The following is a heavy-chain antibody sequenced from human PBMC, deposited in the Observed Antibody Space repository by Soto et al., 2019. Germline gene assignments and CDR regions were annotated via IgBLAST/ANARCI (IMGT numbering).Heavy chain of an antibody. Sequence: PGGSLRLSCAASGFTFSSYSMNWVRQAPGKGLEWVSSISSSSYIYYADSVKGRFTISRDNAKNSLYLQMNSLRAEDTAVYYCARPLSGGYGEATYYAYYYGMDAWGQCTTVTVSS. CDR2: ISSSSYI. CDR3: ARPLSGGYGEATYYAYYYGMDA. J-gene: IGHJ6*02. V-gene: IGHV3-21*01. D-gene: IGHD3-10*01. CDR1: GFTFSSYS.